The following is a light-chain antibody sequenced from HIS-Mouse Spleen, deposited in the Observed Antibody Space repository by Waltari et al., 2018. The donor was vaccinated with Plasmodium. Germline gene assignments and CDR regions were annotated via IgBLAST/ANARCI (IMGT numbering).Light chain of an antibody. J-gene: IGKJ2*01. V-gene: IGKV1-6*01. Sequence: AIQMTQSPSSLSASVGDRVTITCRASQGIRNDLGWYQQKPGKAPKLLISAASSLQSGVPSRFSGSGSGTDFTLTISSLQPEDFATYYCQQDYNLPYTFGQGTKLEIK. CDR2: AAS. CDR3: QQDYNLPYT. CDR1: QGIRND.